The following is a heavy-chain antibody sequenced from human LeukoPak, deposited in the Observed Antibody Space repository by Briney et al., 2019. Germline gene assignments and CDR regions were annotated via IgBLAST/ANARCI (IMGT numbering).Heavy chain of an antibody. CDR3: AKDIPNYYDSSGYWARPPVY. CDR2: TWFNGTKK. J-gene: IGHJ4*02. CDR1: GFTLSSCD. V-gene: IGHV3-30*02. Sequence: GGSLRLSCAASGFTLSSCDVHWVRQAPGKGLEWVAFTWFNGTKKYYADSVKGRFTISRDNSKNTLYLQMNSPRAEDTAVYYCAKDIPNYYDSSGYWARPPVYWGQGTLVTVSS. D-gene: IGHD3-22*01.